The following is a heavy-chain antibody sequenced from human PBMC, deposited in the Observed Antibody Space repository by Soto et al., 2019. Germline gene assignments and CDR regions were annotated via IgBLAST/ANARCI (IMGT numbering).Heavy chain of an antibody. D-gene: IGHD2-2*01. Sequence: ASVKVSCKASGYTFTRSGISWVRQAPGQGPEWMGWISSYNGDTNYAQTFQGRVTMTTDTSTSTAYMELRSLRSDDTAVYYCVRLVGNSWLDSWGQGTLVTVSS. J-gene: IGHJ5*01. V-gene: IGHV1-18*01. CDR3: VRLVGNSWLDS. CDR1: GYTFTRSG. CDR2: ISSYNGDT.